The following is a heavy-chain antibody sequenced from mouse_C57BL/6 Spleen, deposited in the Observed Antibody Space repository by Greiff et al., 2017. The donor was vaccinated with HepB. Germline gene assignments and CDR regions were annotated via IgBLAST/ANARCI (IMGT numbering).Heavy chain of an antibody. CDR3: ARDISLVITTTRFAY. CDR1: GFTFSSYA. D-gene: IGHD2-4*01. Sequence: EVKLEESGGGLVKPGGSLKLSCAASGFTFSSYAMSWVRQTPEKRLEWVATISDGGSYTYYPDNVKGRFTISRDNAKNNLYQQMSHLKSEDTAMYYCARDISLVITTTRFAYWGQGTLVTVSA. V-gene: IGHV5-4*01. CDR2: ISDGGSYT. J-gene: IGHJ3*01.